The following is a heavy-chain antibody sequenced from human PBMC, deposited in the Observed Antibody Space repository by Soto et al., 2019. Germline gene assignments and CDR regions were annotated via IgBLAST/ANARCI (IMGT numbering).Heavy chain of an antibody. Sequence: PGGSLRLSCAASGFTFSNYAMSWVRQAPGKGLEWVSGIGSSGGTTHLADSVKGRFTISRDNSKNTLYLQMNSLRVEDTAVYYWGKDPNGDYIGAFDIWGQGTMVNVS. J-gene: IGHJ3*02. CDR1: GFTFSNYA. V-gene: IGHV3-23*01. CDR2: IGSSGGTT. D-gene: IGHD2-21*02. CDR3: GKDPNGDYIGAFDI.